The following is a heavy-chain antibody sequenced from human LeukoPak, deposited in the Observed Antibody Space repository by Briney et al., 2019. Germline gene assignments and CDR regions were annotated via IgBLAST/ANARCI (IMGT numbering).Heavy chain of an antibody. J-gene: IGHJ4*02. CDR3: AKRPSDYGDYVTYFDY. D-gene: IGHD4-17*01. Sequence: GGSLRLPCAASGFSFISYGMHWVRQAPGKGLEWVRVISDDGRNKKYADSVKGRFTISRDNSKDTLYLQMNSLRDEDTAVYYCAKRPSDYGDYVTYFDYWGQGTLVTVSS. V-gene: IGHV3-30*18. CDR1: GFSFISYG. CDR2: ISDDGRNK.